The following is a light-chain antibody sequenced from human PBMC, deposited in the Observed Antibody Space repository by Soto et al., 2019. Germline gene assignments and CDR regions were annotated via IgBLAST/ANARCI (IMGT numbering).Light chain of an antibody. V-gene: IGLV2-14*01. CDR1: SSDVGTYNY. CDR2: EVS. CDR3: SSYTNSRTVV. J-gene: IGLJ2*01. Sequence: QSALTQPASVSGSPGQSITISCTGTSSDVGTYNYVSWYQQHPTKAPKLIIFEVSYRPSGVSDRFSGSKSDNTASLTISGLQAEDEADYYCSSYTNSRTVVFGGGTKLTVL.